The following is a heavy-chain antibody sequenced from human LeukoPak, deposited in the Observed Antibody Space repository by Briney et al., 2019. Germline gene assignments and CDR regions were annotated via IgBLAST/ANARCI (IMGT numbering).Heavy chain of an antibody. J-gene: IGHJ4*02. Sequence: KPSQTLSLTCTVSGGSINGGSHHWNWIRQPAGKGLEWIGRIYASGTNYNPSLKSRVTISVDTSKNQFSLKLSSVTAADTAVYYCAREYRSGYDDKIDYWGQGTLVTVSS. CDR3: AREYRSGYDDKIDY. V-gene: IGHV4-61*02. CDR1: GGSINGGSHH. CDR2: IYASGT. D-gene: IGHD3-22*01.